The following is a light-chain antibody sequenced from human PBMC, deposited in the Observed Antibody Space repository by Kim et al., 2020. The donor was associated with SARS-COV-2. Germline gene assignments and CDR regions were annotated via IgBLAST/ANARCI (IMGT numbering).Light chain of an antibody. CDR1: SSNIGLTS. J-gene: IGLJ3*02. CDR3: ASWDDTLNGPV. V-gene: IGLV1-44*01. CDR2: NNN. Sequence: ELTQPPSASGTPGQRVIISCSGSSSNIGLTSANWYQQIPGTAPRLLIFNNNQRPSGVPDRFSGSKSGTSASLVISGLQSDDEADYYCASWDDTLNGPVFGGGTQLTVL.